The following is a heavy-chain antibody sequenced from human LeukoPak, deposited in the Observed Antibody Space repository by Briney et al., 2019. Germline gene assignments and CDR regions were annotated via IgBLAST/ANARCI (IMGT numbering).Heavy chain of an antibody. Sequence: ASVKVSYKASGYTFTSYGISWVRQAPGQGLEWMGWISAYNGNTNYAQKLLGRVTMTTDTSTSTAYMELRSLRSDDTAVYYCARNTSTTHYDYWGQGTLVTVSS. D-gene: IGHD2-15*01. CDR1: GYTFTSYG. V-gene: IGHV1-18*01. J-gene: IGHJ4*02. CDR2: ISAYNGNT. CDR3: ARNTSTTHYDY.